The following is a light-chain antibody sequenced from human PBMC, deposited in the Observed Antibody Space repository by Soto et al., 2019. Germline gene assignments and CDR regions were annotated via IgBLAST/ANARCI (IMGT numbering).Light chain of an antibody. CDR3: AAWDDSLNGPI. CDR1: SSNIGSNT. Sequence: QSVLTQPPSASGTPGQRVTISCSGSSSNIGSNTVKWYQHLPGTAPKLLIYTNSQRPSGVPDRFSGSKSGTSASLAISGLQSEDGADYYCAAWDDSLNGPIFGTGTKVTVL. CDR2: TNS. J-gene: IGLJ1*01. V-gene: IGLV1-44*01.